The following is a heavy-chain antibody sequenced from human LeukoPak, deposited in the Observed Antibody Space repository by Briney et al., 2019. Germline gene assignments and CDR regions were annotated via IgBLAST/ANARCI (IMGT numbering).Heavy chain of an antibody. J-gene: IGHJ4*02. CDR2: IIPIFDTA. D-gene: IGHD6-13*01. Sequence: SVKVSCKASGGTFSSYAISWVRQPPGQELQWMGRIIPIFDTANYAQKFQGRVTITTDESTSTAYMELSSRRSAATTVYYCAREGDFIAADNYDYWGQGTLVTVSS. CDR3: AREGDFIAADNYDY. CDR1: GGTFSSYA. V-gene: IGHV1-69*05.